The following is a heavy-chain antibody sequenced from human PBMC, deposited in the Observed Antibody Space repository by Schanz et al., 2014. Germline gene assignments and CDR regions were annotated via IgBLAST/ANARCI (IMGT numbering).Heavy chain of an antibody. D-gene: IGHD3-9*01. CDR2: ISYDGSNK. V-gene: IGHV3-30*18. Sequence: QVQLVESWGGVVQPGRSLRLSCAASGFTFSSYVMHWVRQAPGKGLEWVEVISYDGSNKYYADSVKGRFTISRDNSKNTLYLQMNSLRVEDTAVYYCAKLRVLRYVGTRGGMDVWGQGTTVTVSS. J-gene: IGHJ6*02. CDR1: GFTFSSYV. CDR3: AKLRVLRYVGTRGGMDV.